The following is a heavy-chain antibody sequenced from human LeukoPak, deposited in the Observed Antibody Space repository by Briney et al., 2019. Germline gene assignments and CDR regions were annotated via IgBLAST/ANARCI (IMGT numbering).Heavy chain of an antibody. D-gene: IGHD4-17*01. CDR1: GGSISSGGYY. CDR3: ARAHGDYEGPYYYYGMDV. V-gene: IGHV4-31*03. CDR2: IYYSGST. J-gene: IGHJ6*02. Sequence: TSQTLSLTCTVSGGSISSGGYYWSWIRQHPGKGLEWIGYIYYSGSTYYNPSLKSRVTISVDTSKNQFSLKLSSVTAADTAVYYCARAHGDYEGPYYYYGMDVWGQGTTVTVSS.